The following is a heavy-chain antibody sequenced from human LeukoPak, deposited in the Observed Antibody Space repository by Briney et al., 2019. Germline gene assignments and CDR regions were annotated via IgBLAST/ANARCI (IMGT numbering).Heavy chain of an antibody. CDR2: ISSSDNTI. V-gene: IGHV3-11*04. D-gene: IGHD5-24*01. Sequence: GGSLRLSCAASGFTFSDYYMSWIRQAPGKGREWASSISSSDNTIYYTDSVKGRFAISRDNAKNSLYLQMKSLRAEDTAVYYCARGFYTYDQWGQGTLVTVSS. CDR1: GFTFSDYY. CDR3: ARGFYTYDQ. J-gene: IGHJ5*02.